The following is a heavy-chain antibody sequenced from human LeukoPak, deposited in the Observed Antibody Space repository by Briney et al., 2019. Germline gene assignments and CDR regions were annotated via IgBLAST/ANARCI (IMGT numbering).Heavy chain of an antibody. CDR3: ARDHPLFGEVI. V-gene: IGHV4-39*07. CDR1: GGSISSSSYS. D-gene: IGHD3-10*02. Sequence: SETLCLTCTVSGGSISSSSYSWGWIRQPPGKGLEWIGSIYYSGSTYYNPSLKSRVTISVDTSKNQFSLKLSSVTAADTAVYYCARDHPLFGEVIWGQGTIVTVSS. J-gene: IGHJ3*02. CDR2: IYYSGST.